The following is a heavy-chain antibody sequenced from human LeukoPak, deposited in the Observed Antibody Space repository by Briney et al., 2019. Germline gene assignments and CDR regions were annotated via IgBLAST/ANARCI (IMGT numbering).Heavy chain of an antibody. D-gene: IGHD3-22*01. V-gene: IGHV4-38-2*02. CDR1: GYSISSGYY. Sequence: SETLSLTCAVSGYSISSGYYWGWIRQPPGKGLEWIGSIYHSGSTYYNPSLKSRVTISVDTSKNQLSLKLSSVTAADTAVYYCARDRRYYYDSSGSSPFDYWGQGTLVTVSS. CDR2: IYHSGST. J-gene: IGHJ4*02. CDR3: ARDRRYYYDSSGSSPFDY.